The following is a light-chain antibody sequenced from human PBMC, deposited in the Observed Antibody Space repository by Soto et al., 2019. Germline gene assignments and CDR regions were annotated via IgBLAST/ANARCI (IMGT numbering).Light chain of an antibody. CDR1: QNIRNW. CDR2: KAS. Sequence: DIQMTQSPSTLSASVGDRVTITCRASQNIRNWLAWYQQKPGKAPKLLIYKASSLQSGVPSRFSGGGSETEFTLTISSLQPDDFATYYCQQYNSYPYTFGQGTKLEIK. CDR3: QQYNSYPYT. J-gene: IGKJ2*01. V-gene: IGKV1-5*03.